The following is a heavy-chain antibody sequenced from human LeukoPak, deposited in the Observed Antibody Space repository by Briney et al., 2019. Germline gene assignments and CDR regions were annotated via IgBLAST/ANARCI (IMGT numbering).Heavy chain of an antibody. J-gene: IGHJ4*02. CDR2: INPNSGGT. V-gene: IGHV1-2*02. Sequence: ASVKVSCKASGYTFTSYYMHWVRQAPGQGLEWMGWINPNSGGTNYAQKFQGRVTMTRDTSISTAYMELSRLRSDDTAVYYCARDRGAYSSGPFDYWGQGTLVTVSS. CDR3: ARDRGAYSSGPFDY. D-gene: IGHD6-19*01. CDR1: GYTFTSYY.